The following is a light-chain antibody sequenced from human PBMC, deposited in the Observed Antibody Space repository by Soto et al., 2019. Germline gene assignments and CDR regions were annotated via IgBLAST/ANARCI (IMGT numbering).Light chain of an antibody. V-gene: IGKV3-15*01. Sequence: EIVMTQSPATLSVSPGERATLSCRASQSVSSNLAWYPQKPGQAPRLLIYGASTRATGIPARFSGSGSGTEFTLTISSLQSEDFAVYYCQQYNNWPYTLGQGTKLEIK. CDR3: QQYNNWPYT. CDR2: GAS. CDR1: QSVSSN. J-gene: IGKJ2*01.